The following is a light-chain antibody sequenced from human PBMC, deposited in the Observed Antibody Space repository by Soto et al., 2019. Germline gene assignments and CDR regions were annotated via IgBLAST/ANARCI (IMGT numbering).Light chain of an antibody. V-gene: IGKV3D-15*01. CDR2: GAS. Sequence: EIVMTRSPATLSVSPGERATLSCRASQSVNSNLAWYQQKPCQAPRLLIYGASTRATGIPARFSGSGSGTEFTLAISSLQSEDFAIYYCQQYNNWPFGGGDRTFGQGTKVEIK. CDR1: QSVNSN. CDR3: QQYNNWPFGGGDRT. J-gene: IGKJ1*01.